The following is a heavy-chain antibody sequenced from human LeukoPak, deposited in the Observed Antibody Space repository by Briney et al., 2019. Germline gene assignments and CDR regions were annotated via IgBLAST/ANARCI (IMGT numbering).Heavy chain of an antibody. CDR1: GFTFINYW. CDR2: VNSDGSST. CDR3: ARQGTNRPDAFDI. D-gene: IGHD2-2*01. V-gene: IGHV3-74*01. Sequence: SGGSLRLSCAASGFTFINYWMHWVRQPPGKGLVWVSRVNSDGSSTSYADSVKGRFTISRDNAKHTLYLQMNSLRAEDTAVYYCARQGTNRPDAFDIWGQGTMVTVSS. J-gene: IGHJ3*02.